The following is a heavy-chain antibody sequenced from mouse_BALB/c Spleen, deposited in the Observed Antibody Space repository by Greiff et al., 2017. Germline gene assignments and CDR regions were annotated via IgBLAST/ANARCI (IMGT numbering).Heavy chain of an antibody. CDR1: GFSLTSYG. J-gene: IGHJ2*01. CDR3: ARNRNYDYDVGNYFDY. CDR2: IWSGGST. V-gene: IGHV2-4-1*01. D-gene: IGHD2-4*01. Sequence: VQLVESGPGLVQPSQSLSITCTVSGFSLTSYGVHWVRQSPGKGLEWLGVIWSGGSTDYNAAFISRLSISKDNSKSQVFFKMNSLQADDTAIYYCARNRNYDYDVGNYFDYWGQGTTLTVSS.